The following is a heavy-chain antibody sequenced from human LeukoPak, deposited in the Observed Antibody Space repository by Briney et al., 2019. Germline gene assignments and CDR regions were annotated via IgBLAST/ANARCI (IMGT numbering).Heavy chain of an antibody. CDR1: GGTFSSYA. J-gene: IGHJ5*02. CDR3: ARDPLRYFDWLFDP. Sequence: SVKVSCKASGGTFSSYAISWVRQAPGQGLEWMGRIIPILGIANYAQKFQGRVTITADKSTSTAYMELSSLRSEDTAVYYCARDPLRYFDWLFDPWGQGTLVTVSS. CDR2: IIPILGIA. V-gene: IGHV1-69*04. D-gene: IGHD3-9*01.